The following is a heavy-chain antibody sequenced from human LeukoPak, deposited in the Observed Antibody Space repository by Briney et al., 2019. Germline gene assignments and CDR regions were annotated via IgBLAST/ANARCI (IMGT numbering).Heavy chain of an antibody. CDR3: ARDYGAAAGYYYGLDV. CDR1: GGSISSYY. J-gene: IGHJ6*02. D-gene: IGHD6-25*01. Sequence: SETLSLTCTVSGGSISSYYWSWIRQPPGKGLEWIGYIYYSGSTNYNPSLESRVTISVDTSKNQFSLNLRSVTAADTAMYYCARDYGAAAGYYYGLDVWGQGTTVTVSS. V-gene: IGHV4-59*01. CDR2: IYYSGST.